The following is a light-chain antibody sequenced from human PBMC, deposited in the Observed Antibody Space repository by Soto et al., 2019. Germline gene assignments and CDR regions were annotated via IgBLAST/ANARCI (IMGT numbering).Light chain of an antibody. V-gene: IGLV2-23*02. CDR1: RWNVGTYNT. CDR3: CSYVISSTSLHC. Sequence: QSVLTQPASVSESTGQSSTISCTGRRWNVGTYNTVSWYQQRPGKAPQLVIYEVSKRPSVISSRFSGSRSGNTASLTISGLQAEDEADYYCCSYVISSTSLHCFGTGTRVTAL. J-gene: IGLJ1*01. CDR2: EVS.